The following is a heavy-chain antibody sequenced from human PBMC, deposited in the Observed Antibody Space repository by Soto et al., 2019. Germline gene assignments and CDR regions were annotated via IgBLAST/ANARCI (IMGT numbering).Heavy chain of an antibody. V-gene: IGHV1-3*01. CDR2: INAGNGNT. CDR3: ARGRPGWVTIFGVVTSGWFGP. Sequence: GASVKVSCKASGYTFTSYAMHWVRQAPGQRLEWMGWINAGNGNTKYSQKFQGRVTITRDTSASTAYMELSSLRSEDTAVYYCARGRPGWVTIFGVVTSGWFGPWGQGTLVTVSS. CDR1: GYTFTSYA. J-gene: IGHJ5*02. D-gene: IGHD3-3*01.